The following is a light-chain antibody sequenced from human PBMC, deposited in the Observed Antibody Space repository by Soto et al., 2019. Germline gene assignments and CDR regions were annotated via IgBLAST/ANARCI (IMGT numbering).Light chain of an antibody. V-gene: IGKV3-20*01. CDR3: QQYGNSPFT. Sequence: EIVLTQSPGTLSLSRGERATLSCRASQSVTSSYLAWYHQKPGQAPRLLIYGASSRATGIPDRFSGSGSGTDFTLTISRLEPEDFAVYYCQQYGNSPFTFGPGTKVDIK. CDR1: QSVTSSY. CDR2: GAS. J-gene: IGKJ3*01.